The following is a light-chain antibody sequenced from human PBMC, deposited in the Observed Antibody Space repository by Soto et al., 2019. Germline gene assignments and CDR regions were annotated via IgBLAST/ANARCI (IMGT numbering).Light chain of an antibody. CDR1: GSDVGGYNY. CDR3: SSYASRSNV. Sequence: QPLLDQPPSASWSPGQSVAISCTGTGSDVGGYNYVSWYQQHPGKAPKLMIYEVNKRPSGVPDRFSGSKSGNTDSLTVSGLQAEQETDSYCSSYASRSNVFRTGTK. CDR2: EVN. J-gene: IGLJ1*01. V-gene: IGLV2-8*01.